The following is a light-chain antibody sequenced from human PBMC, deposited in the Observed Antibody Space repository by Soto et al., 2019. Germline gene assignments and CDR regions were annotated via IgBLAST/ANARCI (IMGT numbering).Light chain of an antibody. CDR3: SSYAGSYTWV. V-gene: IGLV2-11*01. J-gene: IGLJ3*02. CDR1: SSNIGAYDY. CDR2: GVN. Sequence: QSVLTQPRSVSGSPGQSVTISCAGTSSNIGAYDYVSWYQQHPGRAPKLLISGVNKRPSGVPDRFSGSKSGTTASLTISGLQAEDEADYYCSSYAGSYTWVFGGGTKLTVL.